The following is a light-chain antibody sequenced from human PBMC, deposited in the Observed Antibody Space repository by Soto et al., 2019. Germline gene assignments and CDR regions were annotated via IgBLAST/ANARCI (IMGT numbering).Light chain of an antibody. CDR1: SSNIGSNT. CDR2: SDN. V-gene: IGLV1-44*01. Sequence: QAVVTQSPSVSGTPGQRVTISCSGSSSNIGSNTVNWYQHLPGTAPKFLMYSDNQRPSGVPARFSGSKSGTSASLAISGLQSEDEADYYCASWDDSLNGWVFGGGTKVTVL. CDR3: ASWDDSLNGWV. J-gene: IGLJ3*02.